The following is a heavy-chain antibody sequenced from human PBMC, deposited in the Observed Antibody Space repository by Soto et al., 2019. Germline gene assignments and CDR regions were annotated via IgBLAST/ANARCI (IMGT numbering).Heavy chain of an antibody. Sequence: SETLSLTCTVSGGSISSSSYYWGWIRQPPGKGLEWIGSIYYSGSTYYNPSLKSRVTISVDTSKNQFSLKLSSVTAADTAVYYCANYDYIWGSYRPHDYWGQGTLVTVSS. J-gene: IGHJ4*02. CDR2: IYYSGST. D-gene: IGHD3-16*02. CDR3: ANYDYIWGSYRPHDY. CDR1: GGSISSSSYY. V-gene: IGHV4-39*01.